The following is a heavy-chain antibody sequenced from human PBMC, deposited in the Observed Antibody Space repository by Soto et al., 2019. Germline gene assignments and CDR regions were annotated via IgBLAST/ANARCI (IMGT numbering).Heavy chain of an antibody. CDR2: IIPIFGTA. J-gene: IGHJ4*02. D-gene: IGHD2-15*01. CDR1: GGTFSSYA. Sequence: QVQLVQSGAEVKKPGSSVKVSCKASGGTFSSYAISWVRQAPGQGLEWMGGIIPIFGTANYAQKFQGRVTIAADKSTSTAYMELSRLRSEDTAVYYCARGLGYCSGGSCYPFDYWGQGTLVTVSS. CDR3: ARGLGYCSGGSCYPFDY. V-gene: IGHV1-69*06.